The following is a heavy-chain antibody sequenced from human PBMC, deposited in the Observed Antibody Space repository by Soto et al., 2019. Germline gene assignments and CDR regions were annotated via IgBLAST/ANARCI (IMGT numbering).Heavy chain of an antibody. CDR2: ISAYNGNT. CDR3: ARSLKGGVHFGIFGVVIYDGSERLNP. V-gene: IGHV1-18*01. D-gene: IGHD3-3*01. J-gene: IGHJ5*02. Sequence: ASVKVSCKASGYTFTSYGISWVRQAPGQGLEWMGWISAYNGNTNYAQKLQGRVTMTTDTSTSTAYMELRSLRSDDTAVYYCARSLKGGVHFGIFGVVIYDGSERLNPWGQGTLVTVSS. CDR1: GYTFTSYG.